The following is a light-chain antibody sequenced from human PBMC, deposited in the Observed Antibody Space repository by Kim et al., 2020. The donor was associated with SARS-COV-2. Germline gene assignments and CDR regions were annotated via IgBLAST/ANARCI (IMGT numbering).Light chain of an antibody. Sequence: PGERATLSCRASQSVSSYLAWYQQKPGQAPRLLIYDASNRATGIPARFRGSGSGTDFTLTISSLEPEDFAVYHCQQRSNWPTFGGGTKVDIK. CDR2: DAS. CDR3: QQRSNWPT. CDR1: QSVSSY. J-gene: IGKJ4*01. V-gene: IGKV3-11*01.